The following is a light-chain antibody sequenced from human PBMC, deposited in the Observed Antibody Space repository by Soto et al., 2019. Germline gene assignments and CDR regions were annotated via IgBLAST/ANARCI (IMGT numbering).Light chain of an antibody. J-gene: IGKJ2*02. Sequence: VMTQSPLSLPVTPGEPPSIACRSSQSLLHSNEHTYLDWYLQRPGQSPQLLIYLVSSRASGVPEGFSGSGSGTDFTLKISRVENEDVGIYYCMQAQQIPGTFGQGTRLEIK. CDR2: LVS. CDR1: QSLLHSNEHTY. CDR3: MQAQQIPGT. V-gene: IGKV2-28*01.